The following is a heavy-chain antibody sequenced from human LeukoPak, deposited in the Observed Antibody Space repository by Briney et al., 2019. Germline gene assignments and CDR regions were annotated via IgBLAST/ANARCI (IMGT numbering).Heavy chain of an antibody. CDR3: ARVKASSTSWTFDQ. J-gene: IGHJ4*02. Sequence: SETLSLTCSVSGGSTNSYYWSWIRQSGGKGLEWIGRIYSSGSTVYNPSLNSRLTMSIDTSKNQFSLTLKSVTATDAAVYYCARVKASSTSWTFDQWGQGALVTVSS. V-gene: IGHV4-4*07. CDR1: GGSTNSYY. D-gene: IGHD2-2*01. CDR2: IYSSGST.